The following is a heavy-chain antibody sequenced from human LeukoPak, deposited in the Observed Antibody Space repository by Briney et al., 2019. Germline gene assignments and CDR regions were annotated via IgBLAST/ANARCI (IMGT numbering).Heavy chain of an antibody. Sequence: SETLSLTCTVSHYFIGCSEHYVGWIRQPPGKWLEWLASVYHDGVTSYKSSLESRLTISADMSGNQFSMTLNFVTAAETDVYYCARYWGAYFRGGIDSWGRGTLVTVTS. J-gene: IGHJ4*02. CDR3: ARYWGAYFRGGIDS. CDR2: VYHDGVT. D-gene: IGHD7-27*01. CDR1: HYFIGCSEH. V-gene: IGHV4-38-2*02.